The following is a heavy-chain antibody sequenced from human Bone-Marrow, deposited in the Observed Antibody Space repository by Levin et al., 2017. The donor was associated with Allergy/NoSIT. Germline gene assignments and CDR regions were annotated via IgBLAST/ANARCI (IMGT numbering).Heavy chain of an antibody. J-gene: IGHJ4*02. CDR2: MKGSADPT. V-gene: IGHV3-23*01. CDR1: GFNFKTEG. Sequence: PGGSLRLSCSASGFNFKTEGMSWVRQAPGKGLEWVSAMKGSADPTFYGDSVKGRVTISKDTFKNILYLQMNSLRPEDTATYYCAKEESITTGGFDCWGQGVLVTVSS. CDR3: AKEESITTGGFDC. D-gene: IGHD3-22*01.